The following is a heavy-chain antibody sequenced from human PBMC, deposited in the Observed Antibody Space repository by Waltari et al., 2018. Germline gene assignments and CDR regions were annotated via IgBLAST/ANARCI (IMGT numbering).Heavy chain of an antibody. CDR2: SNHSGST. CDR1: GGSFSGYY. D-gene: IGHD3-3*01. CDR3: ARPDYDFWSGYASAVHY. V-gene: IGHV4-34*01. J-gene: IGHJ4*02. Sequence: QVHLQPWGAVLLKPSKTLSLTSPVYGGSFSGYYCSWLRPPPGKGLEWIGESNHSGSTNDNPSIKSRVTISVDTSKKQCALKLSSVTAADTVVYYCARPDYDFWSGYASAVHYGGQGTLVTVSS.